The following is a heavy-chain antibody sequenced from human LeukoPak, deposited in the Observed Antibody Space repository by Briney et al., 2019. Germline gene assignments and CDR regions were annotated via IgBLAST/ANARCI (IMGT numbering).Heavy chain of an antibody. CDR3: AKAAAPRYYYYGMDV. V-gene: IGHV3-30*04. CDR1: GFAFSSYA. CDR2: ISYDGSNK. D-gene: IGHD6-13*01. J-gene: IGHJ6*02. Sequence: PGGSLRLSCVASGFAFSSYAMHWVRQGPGKGLEWVAVISYDGSNKYCADSVKGRFTISRDNSKNMLYLQMNSLRAEDTAVYYCAKAAAPRYYYYGMDVWGQGTTVTVSS.